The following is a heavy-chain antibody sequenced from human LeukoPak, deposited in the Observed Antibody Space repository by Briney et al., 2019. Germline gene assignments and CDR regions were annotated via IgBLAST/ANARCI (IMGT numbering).Heavy chain of an antibody. V-gene: IGHV4-34*01. CDR1: GGSFSGYY. Sequence: SETLSLTCAVYGGSFSGYYWSWIRQPPGKGLEWMGEINHSGSSNYNPSLKSRVTISVDTSKNQFSLKLSSVTAADTAVYYCARGLVTQQLPSGIAVAGTGDYYYYGMDVWGQGTTVTVSS. CDR2: INHSGSS. J-gene: IGHJ6*02. D-gene: IGHD6-19*01. CDR3: ARGLVTQQLPSGIAVAGTGDYYYYGMDV.